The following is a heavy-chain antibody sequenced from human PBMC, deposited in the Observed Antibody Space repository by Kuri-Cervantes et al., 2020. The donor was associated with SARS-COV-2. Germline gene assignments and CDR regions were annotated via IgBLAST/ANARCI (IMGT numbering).Heavy chain of an antibody. J-gene: IGHJ4*02. V-gene: IGHV1-69*06. CDR3: ARGYRYCSSTSCPTSYYFDY. D-gene: IGHD2-2*01. CDR2: IIPIFGTA. CDR1: GGTFSSYA. Sequence: SVKVSCKASGGTFSSYAISWVRQAPGQGLEWMGGIIPIFGTANYAQKFQGRVTITADKSTSTAYMELSSLRSEDTAVYYCARGYRYCSSTSCPTSYYFDYWGQGTLVTVSS.